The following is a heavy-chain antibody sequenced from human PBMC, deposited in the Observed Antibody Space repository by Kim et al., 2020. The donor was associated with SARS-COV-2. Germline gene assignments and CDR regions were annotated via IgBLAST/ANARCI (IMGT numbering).Heavy chain of an antibody. CDR3: ARDPSAWIQLWLHFDY. Sequence: GGSLRLSCAASGFTFSSYAMHWVRQAPGKGLEWVAVISYDGSNKYYADSVKGRFTISRDNSKNTLYLQMNSLRAEDTAVYYCARDPSAWIQLWLHFDYWG. V-gene: IGHV3-30*04. J-gene: IGHJ4*01. CDR2: ISYDGSNK. D-gene: IGHD5-18*01. CDR1: GFTFSSYA.